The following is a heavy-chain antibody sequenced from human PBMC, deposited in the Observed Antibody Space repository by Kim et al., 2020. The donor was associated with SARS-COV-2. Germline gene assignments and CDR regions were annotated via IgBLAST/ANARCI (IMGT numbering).Heavy chain of an antibody. J-gene: IGHJ3*02. CDR2: IRSKANSYAT. CDR1: GFTFSDSA. Sequence: GGSLRLSCAASGFTFSDSAMYCVRQASGKGLEWVGRIRSKANSYATAYDVSVKGRFIISRDDSKNTAYLQMNSLKTEDTAIYYCTRAPPYSNSWWDAFD. CDR3: TRAPPYSNSWWDAFD. V-gene: IGHV3-73*01. D-gene: IGHD6-13*01.